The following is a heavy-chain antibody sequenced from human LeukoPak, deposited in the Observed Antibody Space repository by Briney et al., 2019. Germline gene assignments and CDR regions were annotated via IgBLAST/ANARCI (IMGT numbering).Heavy chain of an antibody. CDR3: ARDRAYGDYEGGEYFDY. CDR1: GGSISSSSYY. Sequence: KTSETLSLTCTVSGGSISSSSYYWGWIRQPPGKGLEWIGSIYYSGSTYYNPSLKSRVTISVDTSKNQFSLKLSSVTAADTAVYYCARDRAYGDYEGGEYFDYWGQGTLVTVSS. V-gene: IGHV4-39*07. CDR2: IYYSGST. D-gene: IGHD4-17*01. J-gene: IGHJ4*02.